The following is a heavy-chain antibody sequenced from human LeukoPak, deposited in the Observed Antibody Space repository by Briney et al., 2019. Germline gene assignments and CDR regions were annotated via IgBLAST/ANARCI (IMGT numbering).Heavy chain of an antibody. Sequence: GASVKVSCKASGGTFSSYAISWVRQAPGQGLEWMGRIIPILGIANYAQKFQGRVTITADKSTSTAYMELSSLRSDDTAVYYCARDSGATAGAFDIWGQGTMVTVSS. J-gene: IGHJ3*02. CDR1: GGTFSSYA. D-gene: IGHD1-26*01. V-gene: IGHV1-69*04. CDR2: IIPILGIA. CDR3: ARDSGATAGAFDI.